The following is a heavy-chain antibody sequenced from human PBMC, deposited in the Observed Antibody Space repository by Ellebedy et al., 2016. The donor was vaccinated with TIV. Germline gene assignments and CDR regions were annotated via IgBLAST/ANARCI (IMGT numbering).Heavy chain of an antibody. CDR2: IYQDGSEK. V-gene: IGHV3-7*01. J-gene: IGHJ5*02. Sequence: GESLKISCAASGFSFRNYWMGWVRQAPGKGLEWVANIYQDGSEKYYLDSVKGRFTISRDNAKNSLYLQLNSLRVEDTAVYYCARRGSYGDYAVQVNNWFDRWGQGTLVTV. D-gene: IGHD4-17*01. CDR3: ARRGSYGDYAVQVNNWFDR. CDR1: GFSFRNYW.